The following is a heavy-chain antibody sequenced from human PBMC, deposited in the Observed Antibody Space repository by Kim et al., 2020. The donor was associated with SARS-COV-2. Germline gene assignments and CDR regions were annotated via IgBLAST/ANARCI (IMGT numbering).Heavy chain of an antibody. CDR1: GFTVSSNY. V-gene: IGHV3-53*01. J-gene: IGHJ6*02. CDR2: IYSGGST. D-gene: IGHD6-6*01. Sequence: GGSLRLSCAASGFTVSSNYMSWVRQAPGKGLEWVSVIYSGGSTYYADSVKGRFTISRDNSKNTLYLQMNSLRAEDTAVYYCASEDIAARPRGAPYYYYGMDVWGQGTTVTVSS. CDR3: ASEDIAARPRGAPYYYYGMDV.